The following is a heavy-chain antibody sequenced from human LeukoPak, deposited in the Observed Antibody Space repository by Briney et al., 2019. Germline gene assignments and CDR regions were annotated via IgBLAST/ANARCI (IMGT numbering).Heavy chain of an antibody. Sequence: PSETLSLTCTVSGGSISSSSYYWGWIRQPPGKGLEWIGSIYYSGSTYYNPSLKSRVTISVDTSKNQFSLKLSSVTAADTAVYYCAVTYHHNDDDYWGQGTLVTVSS. D-gene: IGHD2-21*01. CDR1: GGSISSSSYY. CDR2: IYYSGST. V-gene: IGHV4-39*01. CDR3: AVTYHHNDDDY. J-gene: IGHJ4*02.